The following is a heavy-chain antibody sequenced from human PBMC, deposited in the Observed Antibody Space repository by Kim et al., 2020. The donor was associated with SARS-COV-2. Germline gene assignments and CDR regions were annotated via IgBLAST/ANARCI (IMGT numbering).Heavy chain of an antibody. Sequence: GGSLRLSCAVSGFTFGDYAMHWVRQAPGKGLEWVSGISWNSGSIGYADSVKGRFTISRDNAKNSLYLQMNSLRAEDTALYYCAKEPLRRSSSWYYFDYWGQGTLVTVSS. CDR2: ISWNSGSI. D-gene: IGHD6-13*01. CDR3: AKEPLRRSSSWYYFDY. V-gene: IGHV3-9*01. J-gene: IGHJ4*02. CDR1: GFTFGDYA.